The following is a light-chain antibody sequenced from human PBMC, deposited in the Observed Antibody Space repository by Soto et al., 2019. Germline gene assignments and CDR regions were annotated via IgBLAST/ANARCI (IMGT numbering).Light chain of an antibody. CDR2: TND. Sequence: QSVLTQPPSASGTPGQRVTISCSGSSFNIGRNPVNWYQQFPGTAPKLLIYTNDQRPSGVPDRFSGSKSGTSASLAISGLQSEDEADYYCAAWDDSLKGWVFGGGTKVTVL. CDR3: AAWDDSLKGWV. V-gene: IGLV1-44*01. CDR1: SFNIGRNP. J-gene: IGLJ3*02.